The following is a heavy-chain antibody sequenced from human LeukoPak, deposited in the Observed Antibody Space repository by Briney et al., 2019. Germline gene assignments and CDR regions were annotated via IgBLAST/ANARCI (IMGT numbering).Heavy chain of an antibody. CDR1: GYTFTSYG. V-gene: IGHV1-18*01. CDR3: ARDPPITMVRGVIIPYPFY. Sequence: ASVKVSCKASGYTFTSYGISWVRQAPGQGGEWMGWISAYNGNTNYAQKLQGRVTMTTDTSTSTAYMELRSLRSDDTAVYYCARDPPITMVRGVIIPYPFYWGQGTLVTVSS. D-gene: IGHD3-10*01. J-gene: IGHJ4*02. CDR2: ISAYNGNT.